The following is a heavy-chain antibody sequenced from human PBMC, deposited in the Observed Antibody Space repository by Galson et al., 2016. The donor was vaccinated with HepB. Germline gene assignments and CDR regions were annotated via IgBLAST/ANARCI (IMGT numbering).Heavy chain of an antibody. CDR1: GGSVSSSSYH. CDR2: VYYSGST. J-gene: IGHJ5*02. CDR3: ARVIGVAVTGAGYWFDP. D-gene: IGHD6-19*01. Sequence: LSLTCTVSGGSVSSSSYHWSWIRQPPGKGLEWIGYVYYSGSTKNNPSLKSRVAMSVDTSKNQFSLKLTSVTAADTAVYYCARVIGVAVTGAGYWFDPWGQRILVTVSS. V-gene: IGHV4-61*01.